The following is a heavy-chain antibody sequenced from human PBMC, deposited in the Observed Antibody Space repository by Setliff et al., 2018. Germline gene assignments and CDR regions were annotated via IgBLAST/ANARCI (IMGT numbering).Heavy chain of an antibody. D-gene: IGHD3-22*01. Sequence: SETLSLTCTVSGGSISSGEFYWTWIRQPPGKGLEWIGYISYSGSFYYNASLKSRASISVDTSKNQFALKLSSVTAADTAVYYCARDYYDSSGHPPYYYYGMDVWGQGTTVTVSS. CDR1: GGSISSGEFY. J-gene: IGHJ6*02. CDR2: ISYSGSF. V-gene: IGHV4-30-4*08. CDR3: ARDYYDSSGHPPYYYYGMDV.